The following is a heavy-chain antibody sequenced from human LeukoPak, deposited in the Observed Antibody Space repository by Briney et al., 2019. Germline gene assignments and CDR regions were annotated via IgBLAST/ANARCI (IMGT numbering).Heavy chain of an antibody. Sequence: GGSLRLSCAASGFTFSNYAVTWVRQAPGKGLEWVSSISSSSNYIYYADSVKGRFTISRDNAKNSLYLQMKSLRAEDTAVYYCARGKTSQNIVTRKTYNWFDPWGQGTLVTVSS. CDR1: GFTFSNYA. CDR3: ARGKTSQNIVTRKTYNWFDP. V-gene: IGHV3-21*01. J-gene: IGHJ5*02. D-gene: IGHD2/OR15-2a*01. CDR2: ISSSSNYI.